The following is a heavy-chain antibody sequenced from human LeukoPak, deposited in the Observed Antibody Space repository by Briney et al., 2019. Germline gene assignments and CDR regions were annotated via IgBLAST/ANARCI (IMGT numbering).Heavy chain of an antibody. CDR1: GDSVSSNSAA. D-gene: IGHD6-13*01. CDR2: TYYRSEWYK. CDR3: ARQGYGGFRRYSSSWYNSPSFWRQKYYFDY. J-gene: IGHJ4*02. V-gene: IGHV6-1*01. Sequence: SQTLSLTCAISGDSVSSNSAAWNWIRQSPSRGLEWLGRTYYRSEWYKDYAVSVKSRITLNPDTSKNRFSLQLNSVTPEDTAVYYCARQGYGGFRRYSSSWYNSPSFWRQKYYFDYWGQGTLVTVSS.